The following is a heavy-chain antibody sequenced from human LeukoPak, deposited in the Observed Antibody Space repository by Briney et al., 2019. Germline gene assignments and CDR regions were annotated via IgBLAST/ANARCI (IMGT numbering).Heavy chain of an antibody. CDR2: IIPIFGTA. Sequence: SVTVPCKASGGTFSSYAISWVRQAPGQGLEWMGGIIPIFGTANYAQKFQGRVTITADKSTSTAYMELSSLRSEDTAVYYCARFLVAAGYFDYWGQGTLVTVSS. J-gene: IGHJ4*02. D-gene: IGHD5-12*01. V-gene: IGHV1-69*06. CDR3: ARFLVAAGYFDY. CDR1: GGTFSSYA.